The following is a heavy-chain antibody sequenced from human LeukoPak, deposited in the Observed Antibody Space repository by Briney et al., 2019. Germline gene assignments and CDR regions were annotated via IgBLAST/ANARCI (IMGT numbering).Heavy chain of an antibody. Sequence: GASVKVSCKASGGTFSSYAISWVRQAPGQGLEWMGRIIPIFGTANYAQKFQGRVTITTDESTSTAYMELSSLRSEDTAVYYCARLTYYYDSSGYYDPAYFDYWGQGTLVTVSS. V-gene: IGHV1-69*05. CDR3: ARLTYYYDSSGYYDPAYFDY. D-gene: IGHD3-22*01. CDR1: GGTFSSYA. J-gene: IGHJ4*02. CDR2: IIPIFGTA.